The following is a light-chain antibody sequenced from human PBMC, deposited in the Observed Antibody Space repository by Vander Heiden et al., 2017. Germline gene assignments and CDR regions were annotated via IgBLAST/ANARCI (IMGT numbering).Light chain of an antibody. Sequence: EILLTQSPGTLSLSPGESATLSCRASQSVNNNYLAWYQQKPGQAPRVLIYGASSRATGILVRFSGSGSGTDFTLTISRLEPEDFAVYSCQQYGSSPFTFGQGTKLEIK. J-gene: IGKJ2*01. CDR3: QQYGSSPFT. V-gene: IGKV3-20*01. CDR1: QSVNNNY. CDR2: GAS.